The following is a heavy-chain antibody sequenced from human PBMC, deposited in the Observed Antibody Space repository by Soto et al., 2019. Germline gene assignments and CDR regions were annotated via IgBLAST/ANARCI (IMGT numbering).Heavy chain of an antibody. Sequence: SETLSLTCTVSGGSISSYYWSWIRHPPGNGLEWIGYIYYSGITNYNPSLKSRVTISVDTSKNQFSLKLSSVTAADTAVYYCSRMGRISMLLGHNSFDYGGQG. V-gene: IGHV4-59*13. D-gene: IGHD3-10*01. J-gene: IGHJ4*02. CDR1: GGSISSYY. CDR3: SRMGRISMLLGHNSFDY. CDR2: IYYSGIT.